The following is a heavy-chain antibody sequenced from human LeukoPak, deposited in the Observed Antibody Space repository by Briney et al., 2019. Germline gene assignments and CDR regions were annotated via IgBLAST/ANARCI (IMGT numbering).Heavy chain of an antibody. D-gene: IGHD2-2*01. CDR2: ISTDGKST. V-gene: IGHV3-74*01. J-gene: IGHJ6*02. CDR3: VRDYQFIQEV. Sequence: GGSLRLSCVASGFTFSNYWMLWVRQAPGKGLMWVSLISTDGKSTRYTESVKGRFTISRDNAKNALYLQMDILRVEDTALYFCVRDYQFIQEVWGQGTTVTVSS. CDR1: GFTFSNYW.